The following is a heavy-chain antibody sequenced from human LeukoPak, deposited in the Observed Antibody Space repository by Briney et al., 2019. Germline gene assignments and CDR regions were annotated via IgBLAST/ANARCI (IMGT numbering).Heavy chain of an antibody. Sequence: GGSLRLSCAASGFTFSDYAMSWVRQAPGKGLEWVSAISSSGRGGSTYYADSVKGRFTISRDNAKNSLYLQMNSLRAEDTAVYYCASAHYGSGSYYFDYWGQGTLVTVSS. J-gene: IGHJ4*02. CDR2: ISSSGRGGST. CDR3: ASAHYGSGSYYFDY. CDR1: GFTFSDYA. V-gene: IGHV3-23*01. D-gene: IGHD3-10*01.